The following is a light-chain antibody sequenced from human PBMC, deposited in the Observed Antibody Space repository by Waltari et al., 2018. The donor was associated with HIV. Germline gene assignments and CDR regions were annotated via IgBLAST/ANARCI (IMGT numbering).Light chain of an antibody. CDR1: QSVGYF. V-gene: IGKV3-11*01. Sequence: DIVLTQSPVTLSLSPGETAALSCTASQSVGYFLAWYQQKPGQAPRLLIYASSKRASGTPARFSGSGSRTNFTLTISPLEPEDFVVYYCQQRINWPLTFGGGTRVEIK. CDR2: ASS. CDR3: QQRINWPLT. J-gene: IGKJ4*01.